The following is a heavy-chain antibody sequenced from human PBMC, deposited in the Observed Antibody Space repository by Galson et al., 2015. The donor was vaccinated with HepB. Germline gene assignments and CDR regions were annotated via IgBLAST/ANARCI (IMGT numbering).Heavy chain of an antibody. Sequence: SLRLSCAASGFTFSDYGMHWVRQAPGKGLDWAAAMSYDGSNVHYADSVKGRFTISRDNSKNTLYLQMNTLRPEDTAVYYCAKKGDRGWYLDSWGQGTLVTVSS. CDR2: MSYDGSNV. CDR1: GFTFSDYG. V-gene: IGHV3-30*18. J-gene: IGHJ4*02. CDR3: AKKGDRGWYLDS. D-gene: IGHD6-19*01.